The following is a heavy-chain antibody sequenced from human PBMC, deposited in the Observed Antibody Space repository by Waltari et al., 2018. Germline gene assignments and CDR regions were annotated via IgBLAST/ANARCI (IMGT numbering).Heavy chain of an antibody. D-gene: IGHD3-22*01. J-gene: IGHJ5*02. V-gene: IGHV3-30-3*01. CDR1: GFHFNSYA. Sequence: QVQLVESGGGVVQPGRSLRLSCSASGFHFNSYAMHWVRQAPGKGLEWVAVISYDGSKEYYADSVQGRFTISRDNSKSTLYLQMNSLRAEDTAVYYCARVGDYYDSSGYPETWGQGTPVTVSS. CDR3: ARVGDYYDSSGYPET. CDR2: ISYDGSKE.